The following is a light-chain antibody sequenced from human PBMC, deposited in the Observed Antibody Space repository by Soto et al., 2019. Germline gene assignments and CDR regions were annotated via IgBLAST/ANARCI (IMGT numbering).Light chain of an antibody. CDR1: QSINTW. Sequence: DIQMTQSPSTVSASVGDRITITCRASQSINTWLAWYRQRPGEAPQLLIYDGSTLAKGVPSRFSGSGSGTDFTLSISRLQPDDFATFYCQQYQTYYRTFGQGTKVEVK. CDR2: DGS. V-gene: IGKV1-5*01. J-gene: IGKJ1*01. CDR3: QQYQTYYRT.